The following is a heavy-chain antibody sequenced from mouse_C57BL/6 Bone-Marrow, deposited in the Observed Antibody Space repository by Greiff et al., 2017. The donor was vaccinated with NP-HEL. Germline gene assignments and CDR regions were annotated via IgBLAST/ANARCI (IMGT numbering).Heavy chain of an antibody. CDR3: ARSLVWYFDV. CDR1: GYTFTSYW. D-gene: IGHD6-1*01. CDR2: IYPSDSET. V-gene: IGHV1-61*01. Sequence: VQLHQPGAELVRPGSSVKLSCKASGYTFTSYWMDWVKQRPGQGLEWIGNIYPSDSETHYNQKFKDKATLTVDKSSSTAYMQLSSLTSEDSAVYYCARSLVWYFDVWGTGTTVTVSS. J-gene: IGHJ1*03.